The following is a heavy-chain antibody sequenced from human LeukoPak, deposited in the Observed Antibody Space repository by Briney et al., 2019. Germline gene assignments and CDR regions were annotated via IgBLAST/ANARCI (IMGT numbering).Heavy chain of an antibody. CDR1: GYSFTSYW. V-gene: IGHV5-10-1*01. J-gene: IGHJ4*02. CDR2: IDPSDSYT. D-gene: IGHD1-26*01. Sequence: GESLQISCKGSGYSFTSYWISWVHPMPGKGLEWMGRIDPSDSYTNYSPSFQGHVTISADKSISTAYLQWSSLKASDTAMYYCARHTVGATWEDYWGQGTLVTVSS. CDR3: ARHTVGATWEDY.